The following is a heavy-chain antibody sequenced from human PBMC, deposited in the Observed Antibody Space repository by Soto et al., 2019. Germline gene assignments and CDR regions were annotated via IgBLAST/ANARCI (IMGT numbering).Heavy chain of an antibody. Sequence: SETLSLTCTVSGDSIRSYYWSWIRQPPGKGLEWIGYIYDSGSTNYNPSLKSRVTISVDTSKSQFSRKLSSVTAADTAVHYCAGGLQSLFDYWGQGTLVTVSS. J-gene: IGHJ4*02. CDR3: AGGLQSLFDY. V-gene: IGHV4-59*01. CDR2: IYDSGST. CDR1: GDSIRSYY.